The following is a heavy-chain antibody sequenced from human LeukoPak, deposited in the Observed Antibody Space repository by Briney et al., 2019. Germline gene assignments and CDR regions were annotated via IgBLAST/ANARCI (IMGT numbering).Heavy chain of an antibody. CDR2: VSSSGSII. V-gene: IGHV3-11*04. D-gene: IGHD4-17*01. Sequence: RGSLRLSCAASGFTFSDYYMSWIRQAPGKGLEWVSYVSSSGSIISYADSVKGRFTISRDNAKNSLYLQVNSLRAEDTAGDYCAREKGTVFDYWGQGGLVTISS. CDR1: GFTFSDYY. CDR3: AREKGTVFDY. J-gene: IGHJ4*02.